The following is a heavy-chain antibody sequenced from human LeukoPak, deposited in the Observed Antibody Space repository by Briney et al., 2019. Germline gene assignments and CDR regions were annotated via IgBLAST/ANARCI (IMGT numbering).Heavy chain of an antibody. J-gene: IGHJ4*02. CDR3: ASEPDCSGGSCYSDGGY. V-gene: IGHV4-34*01. CDR2: INHSGST. Sequence: PSETLSLTCAVYGGSFSGYYWSWIRQPPGKGLEWIGEINHSGSTNYNPSLKSRVTISVDTSKNQFSLKLSSVTAADTAVYYCASEPDCSGGSCYSDGGYWGQGTLVTVSS. CDR1: GGSFSGYY. D-gene: IGHD2-15*01.